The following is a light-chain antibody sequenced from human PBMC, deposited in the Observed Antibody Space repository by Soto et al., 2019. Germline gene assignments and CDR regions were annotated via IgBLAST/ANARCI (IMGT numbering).Light chain of an antibody. Sequence: DIQMTQSPSTLSASVGDRVTITCRASQSTSSYLAWYQQKPGKAPKLLIYAASSLQSGVPSRFSGSGSGTDFTLTISSLQPEDFATYYCQQSYSTPPWTFGQGTKVDIK. CDR1: QSTSSY. J-gene: IGKJ1*01. CDR3: QQSYSTPPWT. CDR2: AAS. V-gene: IGKV1-39*01.